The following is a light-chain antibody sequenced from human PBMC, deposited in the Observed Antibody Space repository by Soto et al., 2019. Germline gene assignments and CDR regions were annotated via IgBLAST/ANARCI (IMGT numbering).Light chain of an antibody. CDR3: QQYNNWPPTWT. V-gene: IGKV3-15*01. CDR2: GAS. J-gene: IGKJ1*01. CDR1: QSVSSK. Sequence: EIVMTQSPATLSVSPGEGATLSCRASQSVSSKLAWYQQKPGQAPRLLIYGASTRATGIPARFSGSGSGTDFTLTISSLEPEDFAVYYCQQYNNWPPTWTFGQGTKVDIK.